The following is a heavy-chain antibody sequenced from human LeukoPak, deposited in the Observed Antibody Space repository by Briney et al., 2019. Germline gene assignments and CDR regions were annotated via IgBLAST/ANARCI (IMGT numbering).Heavy chain of an antibody. CDR2: IYYSGST. CDR3: ASSHSVWTSFDY. V-gene: IGHV4-59*01. Sequence: PSETPSLTSTDSGGSISSYYWSWIRHPPGKGLEWIGYIYYSGSTNYNPSLKSRVTISVDTSKNQFSLKLSSVTAADTAVYYCASSHSVWTSFDYWGQGALVTVSS. CDR1: GGSISSYY. J-gene: IGHJ4*02. D-gene: IGHD3/OR15-3a*01.